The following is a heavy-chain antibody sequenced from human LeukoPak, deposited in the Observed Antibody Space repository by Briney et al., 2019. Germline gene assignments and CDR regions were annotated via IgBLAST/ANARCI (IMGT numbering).Heavy chain of an antibody. V-gene: IGHV3-30*02. J-gene: IGHJ6*02. D-gene: IGHD2-15*01. CDR3: AKGTVVVVAATNIYYYYGMDV. CDR1: GFTFSSYG. CDR2: IRYDGSNK. Sequence: GGSLRLSCAASGFTFSSYGMHWVRQAPGKGLEWVAFIRYDGSNKYYADSVKGRFTISRDNSKNTLYLQMSSLRAEDTAVYYCAKGTVVVVAATNIYYYYGMDVWGQGTTVTVSS.